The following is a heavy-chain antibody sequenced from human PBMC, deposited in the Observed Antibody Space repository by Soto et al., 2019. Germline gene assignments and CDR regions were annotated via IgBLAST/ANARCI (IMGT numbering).Heavy chain of an antibody. CDR3: PRRQYDFWRGYSLYYSYGMDV. V-gene: IGHV1-2*02. CDR2: VNPDSGRP. Sequence: VSMRVPCTAFGYAFTGYYMPWVRQAAVQGLGLMGWVNPDSGRPNYSQKFQGRGTMTRDTSIRTAYRELSRLRSDDTAVYYCPRRQYDFWRGYSLYYSYGMDVWAQGTTVNVSS. CDR1: GYAFTGYY. J-gene: IGHJ6*02. D-gene: IGHD3-3*01.